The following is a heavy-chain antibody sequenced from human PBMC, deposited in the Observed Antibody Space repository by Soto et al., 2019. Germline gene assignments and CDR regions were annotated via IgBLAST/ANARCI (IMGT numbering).Heavy chain of an antibody. CDR2: IFYGVIT. Sequence: SETLSLTCTVSGSSINSSVYYWGWIRQPPGKVLEWIGSIFYGVITYYNPSLKSRVTVSVATSKNQFSLDLRSVTAADTAVYYCARLPSRHLVDYWGQGTLVTVSS. J-gene: IGHJ4*02. D-gene: IGHD3-3*02. V-gene: IGHV4-39*01. CDR1: GSSINSSVYY. CDR3: ARLPSRHLVDY.